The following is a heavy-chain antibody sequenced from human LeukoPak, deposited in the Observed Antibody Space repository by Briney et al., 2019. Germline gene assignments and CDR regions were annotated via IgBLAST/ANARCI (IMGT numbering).Heavy chain of an antibody. J-gene: IGHJ4*02. CDR1: EFSFSSYW. D-gene: IGHD2-2*03. Sequence: PGRSLRLSCAGSEFSFSSYWMHWVRQAPEKGLEWVSSIKNDGSATTYADSVRGRFSLSTDSAKSTAHLQMTSLRVEDTAMYYCAMDINGDLFHLWGQGTLVTVSS. CDR2: IKNDGSAT. CDR3: AMDINGDLFHL. V-gene: IGHV3-74*03.